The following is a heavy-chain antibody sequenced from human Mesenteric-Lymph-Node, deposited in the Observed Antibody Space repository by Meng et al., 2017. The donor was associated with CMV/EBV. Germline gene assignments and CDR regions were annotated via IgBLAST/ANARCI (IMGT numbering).Heavy chain of an antibody. CDR3: ARRGNYDSDYSEY. J-gene: IGHJ4*02. CDR1: VNSISNSTTY. Sequence: QDQAPGLVMPSETLPLSRFVSVNSISNSTTYWTWIRQPQGNGLEWIGSVHHSGTTYYNPSLKGRLTISVDTSANLFSLRLTTVTAADTATYYCARRGNYDSDYSEYWGQGTLVTVSS. D-gene: IGHD3-22*01. V-gene: IGHV4-39*01. CDR2: VHHSGTT.